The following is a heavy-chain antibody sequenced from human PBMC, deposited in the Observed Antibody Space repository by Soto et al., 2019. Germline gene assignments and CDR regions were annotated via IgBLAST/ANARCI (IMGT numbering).Heavy chain of an antibody. J-gene: IGHJ6*01. CDR2: IYHSGST. CDR1: GYSISSGYY. V-gene: IGHV4-38-2*01. D-gene: IGHD3-3*02. CDR3: ARISSNYGMDV. Sequence: PSETLSLTCAVSGYSISSGYYWGWIRQPPGKWLEWIGSIYHSGSTYYNPSLKSRVTISVDTSKNQFSLKLSSVTAADTAVYYCARISSNYGMDVWGQGTTVTVSS.